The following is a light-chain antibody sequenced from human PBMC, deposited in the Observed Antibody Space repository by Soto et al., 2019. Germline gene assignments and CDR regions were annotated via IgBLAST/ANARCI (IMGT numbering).Light chain of an antibody. CDR3: QQYGSSPGT. J-gene: IGKJ1*01. CDR2: GAS. V-gene: IGKV3-20*01. CDR1: QSVSSIY. Sequence: IVLTQSPGTLSLSPGERATLSCRARQSVSSIYLAWYQQKPGQAPRLLIYGASSRATGIPDRFSGSGSGTDFTLTISRLEPEDFAVYYCQQYGSSPGTFGQGTKVEIK.